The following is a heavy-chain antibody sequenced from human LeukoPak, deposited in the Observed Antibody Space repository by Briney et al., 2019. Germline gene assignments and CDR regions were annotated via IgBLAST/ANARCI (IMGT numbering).Heavy chain of an antibody. J-gene: IGHJ4*02. CDR2: IGQDGIET. V-gene: IGHV3-7*01. Sequence: GGSLRLSCAASGISFASYWVTWVRQAPGKGLEWVANIGQDGIETVYEGSVKGRFTISRDNARNLWFLQMNSLRADDTAVYYCAIPSSYDGSRYYHAYWGQGTLVSVSS. CDR1: GISFASYW. CDR3: AIPSSYDGSRYYHAY. D-gene: IGHD3-22*01.